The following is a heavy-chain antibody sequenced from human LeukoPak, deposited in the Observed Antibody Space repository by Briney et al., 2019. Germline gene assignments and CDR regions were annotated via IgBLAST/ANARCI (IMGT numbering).Heavy chain of an antibody. V-gene: IGHV3-21*01. CDR1: GFTFSSYS. Sequence: GGSLRLSCAASGFTFSSYSMNWVRQAPGKGLEWVSSISSSSSYIYYADSVKGRFTISRDNAKDSLCLQMNSLRAEDTAVYYCARDRGYSYGHDYWGQGTLVTVSS. D-gene: IGHD5-18*01. J-gene: IGHJ4*02. CDR2: ISSSSSYI. CDR3: ARDRGYSYGHDY.